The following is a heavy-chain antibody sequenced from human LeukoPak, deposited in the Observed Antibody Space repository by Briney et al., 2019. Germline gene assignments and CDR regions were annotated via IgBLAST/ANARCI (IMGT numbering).Heavy chain of an antibody. D-gene: IGHD6-13*01. V-gene: IGHV3-48*03. J-gene: IGHJ4*02. CDR2: MSSSGSTI. CDR3: ARAGPGRGSSWLDY. CDR1: GFTFSSYE. Sequence: GGSLRLSCAASGFTFSSYEMNWVRQAPGEGLEWLSYMSSSGSTIYYADSVKGRSTTSRDNAESSLYLQMNNVRAGDTAVYYCARAGPGRGSSWLDYWGQGTLVTVSS.